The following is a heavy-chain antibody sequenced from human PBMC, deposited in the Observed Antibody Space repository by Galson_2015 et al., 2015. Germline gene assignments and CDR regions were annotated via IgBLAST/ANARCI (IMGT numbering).Heavy chain of an antibody. J-gene: IGHJ4*02. CDR1: GGTFSSYA. CDR2: IIPIFGTA. CDR3: ARGVAPHRGWLRGDSKYYFDY. D-gene: IGHD5-12*01. Sequence: SVKVSCKASGGTFSSYAISWVRQAPGQGLEWMGGIIPIFGTANYAQKFQGRVTITADESTSTAYMELSSLRSEDTAVYYCARGVAPHRGWLRGDSKYYFDYWGQGTLVTVSS. V-gene: IGHV1-69*13.